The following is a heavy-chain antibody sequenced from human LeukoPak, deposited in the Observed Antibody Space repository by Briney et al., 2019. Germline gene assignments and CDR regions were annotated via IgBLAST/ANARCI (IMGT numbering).Heavy chain of an antibody. CDR2: IVPILGIA. J-gene: IGHJ3*02. V-gene: IGHV1-69*04. CDR3: AREGSPRSYYDSSGAFDAFDI. D-gene: IGHD3-22*01. CDR1: GGTFSSYT. Sequence: SVKVSCKASGGTFSSYTISWVRQAPGQGLEWMGRIVPILGIANYAQKFQGRVTITADKSTSTAYMELSSLRSEDTAVYYCAREGSPRSYYDSSGAFDAFDIWGQGTMVTVSS.